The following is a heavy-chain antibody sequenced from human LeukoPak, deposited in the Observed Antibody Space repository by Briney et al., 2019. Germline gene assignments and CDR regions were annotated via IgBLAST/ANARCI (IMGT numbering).Heavy chain of an antibody. D-gene: IGHD3-22*01. CDR2: IKSKTDGGTT. CDR1: GFTFSNAW. V-gene: IGHV3-15*01. Sequence: GESLRLSCAASGFTFSNAWMSWVRQAPGKGLEWVGRIKSKTDGGTTDYAAPVKGRFTISRDDSKNTLYLQMNSLKTEDTAVYYCTTGTLSHYYDSSGCYYLGAFDIWGRGTMVTVSS. J-gene: IGHJ3*02. CDR3: TTGTLSHYYDSSGCYYLGAFDI.